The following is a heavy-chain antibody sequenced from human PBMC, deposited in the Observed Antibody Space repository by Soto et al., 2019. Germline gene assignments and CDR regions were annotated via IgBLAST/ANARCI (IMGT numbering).Heavy chain of an antibody. CDR1: GFPFTTYG. V-gene: IGHV3-30*03. CDR3: VGGQYYFDS. J-gene: IGHJ4*02. CDR2: ISYDGSNK. D-gene: IGHD3-10*01. Sequence: QVQLVESGGGVVQPGRSLRLSCAASGFPFTTYGMHWVREGPGKGLEWVAVISYDGSNKYYADSVKGRFTIPRYNSKNTLYLQMSSLRPEDTDLYYCVGGQYYFDSRGQETLVTFSS.